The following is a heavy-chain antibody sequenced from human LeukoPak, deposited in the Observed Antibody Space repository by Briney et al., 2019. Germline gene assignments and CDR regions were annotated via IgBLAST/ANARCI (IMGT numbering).Heavy chain of an antibody. CDR3: ARDFRGGYDSVWFDP. CDR2: MNPNSGNT. D-gene: IGHD5-12*01. Sequence: ASVKVSCKASGYTFTSYDINWVRQATGQGLEWMEWMNPNSGNTGYAQKFQGRVTITADESTSTAYMELSSLRSEDTAVYYCARDFRGGYDSVWFDPWGQGTLVTVSS. V-gene: IGHV1-8*03. CDR1: GYTFTSYD. J-gene: IGHJ5*02.